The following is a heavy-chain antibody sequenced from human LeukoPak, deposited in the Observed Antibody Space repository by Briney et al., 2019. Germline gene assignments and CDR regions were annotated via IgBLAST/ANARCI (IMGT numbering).Heavy chain of an antibody. J-gene: IGHJ4*02. CDR3: AKDREPGRDGYNGGFDY. V-gene: IGHV3-7*03. CDR1: GFTFSSYW. Sequence: GGSLRLTCAASGFTFSSYWMSWVRQAPGMGLEWVANIKQDGSEKYYVDSVKGRFTISRDNAKNSLYLQMNSLRAEDTALYYCAKDREPGRDGYNGGFDYWGQGALVTVSS. CDR2: IKQDGSEK. D-gene: IGHD5-24*01.